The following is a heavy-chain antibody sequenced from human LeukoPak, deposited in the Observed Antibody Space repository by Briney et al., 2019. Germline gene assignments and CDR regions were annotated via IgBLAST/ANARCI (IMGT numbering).Heavy chain of an antibody. J-gene: IGHJ4*02. D-gene: IGHD3-9*01. CDR3: VPSNDWTYYFDY. Sequence: ASVKVSCKASGYTFTGYYMHWVRQAPGHGLEWMGWINPDSGGTNYAQKFQGRVAMTRDTSISTAYMEVSRLRSDDTALYYCVPSNDWTYYFDYWGQGTLVTVSS. CDR1: GYTFTGYY. V-gene: IGHV1-2*02. CDR2: INPDSGGT.